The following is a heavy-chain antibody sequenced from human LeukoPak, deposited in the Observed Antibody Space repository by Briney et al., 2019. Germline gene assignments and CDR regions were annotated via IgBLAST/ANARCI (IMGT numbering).Heavy chain of an antibody. V-gene: IGHV1-2*02. CDR2: INPTSGGA. CDR1: GYTFTGYY. CDR3: AREDPGDAFDI. Sequence: ASVKVSCKASGYTFTGYYIHWVRQAPGQGLEWMGWINPTSGGAKYAQKFQGRVTMTRDTSISTAYMELSRLRADDTAVYYCAREDPGDAFDIWGQGTMVTVSS. J-gene: IGHJ3*02.